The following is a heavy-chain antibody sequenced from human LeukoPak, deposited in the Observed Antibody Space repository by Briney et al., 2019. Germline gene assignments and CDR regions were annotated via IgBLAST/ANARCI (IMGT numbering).Heavy chain of an antibody. Sequence: GGSLRLSCAASGFTFSSYAMHWVRQAPGRGLEWVAVISYDGSNKYYADSVKGRFTISRDNSKNTLYLQMNSLRAEDTAVYYCARGAGYAIVVVPAAMSLDYWGQGTLVTVSS. D-gene: IGHD2-2*01. CDR2: ISYDGSNK. CDR1: GFTFSSYA. V-gene: IGHV3-30-3*01. CDR3: ARGAGYAIVVVPAAMSLDY. J-gene: IGHJ4*02.